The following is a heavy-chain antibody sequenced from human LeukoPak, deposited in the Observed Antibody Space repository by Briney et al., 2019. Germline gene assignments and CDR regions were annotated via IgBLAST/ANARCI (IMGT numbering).Heavy chain of an antibody. V-gene: IGHV3-23*01. CDR2: ISSSGGLA. D-gene: IGHD3-22*01. CDR1: GFTFISYA. J-gene: IGHJ4*02. Sequence: PGGSLRHSCGASGFTFISYAMSWVRQAPGKGLEWVSAISSSGGLAYYADSVKGRFTMSRDNSENTLFLQMNSLRADDTALYYCAKAGSRGYRYYFDYWGQGILVTVSS. CDR3: AKAGSRGYRYYFDY.